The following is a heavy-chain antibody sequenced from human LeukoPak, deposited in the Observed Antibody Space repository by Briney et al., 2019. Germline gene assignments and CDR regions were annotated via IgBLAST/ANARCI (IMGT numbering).Heavy chain of an antibody. Sequence: ASVNVSCKASGYTLTSFYIHCVRQAPGQGLEWMGVINPSGGSTSYAQKFQGRVTITRDTSKNQFSLKLSSVTAADTAVYYCARGVVIAPQTFDYWGQGTLVTVSS. CDR1: GYTLTSFY. D-gene: IGHD2-21*01. J-gene: IGHJ4*02. CDR3: ARGVVIAPQTFDY. V-gene: IGHV1-46*01. CDR2: INPSGGST.